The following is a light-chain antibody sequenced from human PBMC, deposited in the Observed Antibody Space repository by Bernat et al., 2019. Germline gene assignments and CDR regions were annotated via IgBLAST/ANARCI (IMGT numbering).Light chain of an antibody. CDR1: QSVNSY. CDR2: DAS. Sequence: EIVLTQSPATLSLSPGERATLSCRASQSVNSYLAWYQQKPGQAPRLLIYDASNRATGIPARFSGSGSGTDFTLTISSLEPEDFAVYYCQQRSHWPQTFGQGTRLEIK. J-gene: IGKJ5*01. CDR3: QQRSHWPQT. V-gene: IGKV3-11*01.